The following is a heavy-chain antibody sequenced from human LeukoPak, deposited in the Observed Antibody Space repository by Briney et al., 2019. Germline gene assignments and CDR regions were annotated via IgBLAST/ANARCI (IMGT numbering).Heavy chain of an antibody. J-gene: IGHJ4*02. CDR3: ARLSRWDNADY. CDR2: LYYSGNT. CDR1: GVSVSSCNYS. V-gene: IGHV4-61*01. Sequence: PSETLSLTCTVSGVSVSSCNYSWSWIRQPPGKRLEWIGYLYYSGNTDYNPSLKNRVTISVHVSKNQFSLNLSSTAAADTAVYYFARLSRWDNADYWGQGTLVTVSS. D-gene: IGHD1-26*01.